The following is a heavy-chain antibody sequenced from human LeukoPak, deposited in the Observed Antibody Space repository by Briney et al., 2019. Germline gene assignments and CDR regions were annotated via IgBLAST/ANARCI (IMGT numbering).Heavy chain of an antibody. CDR3: ARDVHSYGYYYYGMDV. J-gene: IGHJ6*02. D-gene: IGHD5-18*01. Sequence: SETLSLTCTVSGGSISSYYWSWIRQPAGKGLEWIGRIYTSGSTNYNPSLKSRVTMSVDTSKNQFSLKLSSVTAADTAVYYCARDVHSYGYYYYGMDVWGQGTTVTVSS. V-gene: IGHV4-4*07. CDR2: IYTSGST. CDR1: GGSISSYY.